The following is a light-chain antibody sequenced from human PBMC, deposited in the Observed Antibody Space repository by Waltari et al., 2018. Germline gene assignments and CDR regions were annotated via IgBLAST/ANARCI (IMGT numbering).Light chain of an antibody. J-gene: IGKJ1*01. CDR3: QHYLRLPVT. Sequence: ESVLTDSPGPLSLSPGKSATLPCRTSQSVNRSLAWYQQKPGQAPRLLIYGASNRATGIPDRFSGSGSGTDFSLTISRLEPEDFAVYYCQHYLRLPVTFGQGTKVEVK. V-gene: IGKV3-20*01. CDR2: GAS. CDR1: QSVNRS.